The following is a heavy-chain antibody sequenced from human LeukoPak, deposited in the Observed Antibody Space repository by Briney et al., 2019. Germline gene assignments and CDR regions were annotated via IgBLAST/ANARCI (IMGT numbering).Heavy chain of an antibody. Sequence: ASVKVSCKASGYTFTGYYMHWVRQAPGQGLEWMGWINPNSGGTNYAQKFQGRVTMTRDTSISTAYMELSRLRSEDTAVYYCARDLIAVAANRWFDPWGQGTLVTVSS. J-gene: IGHJ5*02. CDR3: ARDLIAVAANRWFDP. D-gene: IGHD6-19*01. CDR2: INPNSGGT. CDR1: GYTFTGYY. V-gene: IGHV1-2*02.